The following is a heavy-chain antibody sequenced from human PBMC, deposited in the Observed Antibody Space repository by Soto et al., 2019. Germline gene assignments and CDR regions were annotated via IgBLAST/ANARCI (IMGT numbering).Heavy chain of an antibody. D-gene: IGHD3-22*01. CDR1: GFSLNTDGVG. CDR3: AHRESYRSDSSGYCTPLSDAFDI. Sequence: QITLKESGPTLVKPTQSVTLTCTFSGFSLNTDGVGVGWIRQPPGKALEWLAAIYWDDDKLYSPSLRNRLTITKDTSKNQVVLTMTNMDPVDTGTYYCAHRESYRSDSSGYCTPLSDAFDIWGQGTMVIVSS. V-gene: IGHV2-5*02. J-gene: IGHJ3*02. CDR2: IYWDDDK.